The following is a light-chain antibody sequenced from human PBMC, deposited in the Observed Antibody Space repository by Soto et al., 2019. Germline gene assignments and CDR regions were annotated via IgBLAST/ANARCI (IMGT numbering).Light chain of an antibody. CDR2: DDR. J-gene: IGLJ2*01. Sequence: SYELTQPPSVSVAPGQTARINCGGTNIGRKSVHWYQQKPGQAPVVVVYDDRDRPSGILERFSGSNSGNTAALTMSRVEAGDEADYYCQLWDSNSDHLVFGGGTKLTVL. CDR3: QLWDSNSDHLV. CDR1: NIGRKS. V-gene: IGLV3-21*02.